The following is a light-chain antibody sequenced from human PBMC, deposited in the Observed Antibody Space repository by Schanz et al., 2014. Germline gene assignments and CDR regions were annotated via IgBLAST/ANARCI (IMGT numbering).Light chain of an antibody. CDR2: NAS. CDR1: QSISNW. V-gene: IGKV1-5*01. CDR3: QQYDSFPFT. Sequence: DIQMTQSPSTLSASVGGSVTITCRASQSISNWLAWYQQTPGKAPNLVISNASSLESGVPSTFSGSGSGTEFTLTISSLQPDDFATYYCQQYDSFPFTFGGGTKVEIK. J-gene: IGKJ4*01.